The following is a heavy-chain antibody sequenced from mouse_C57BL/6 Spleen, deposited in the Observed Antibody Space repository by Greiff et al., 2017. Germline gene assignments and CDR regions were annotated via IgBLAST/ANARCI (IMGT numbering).Heavy chain of an antibody. CDR2: ISYSGST. CDR1: GYSITSGYD. D-gene: IGHD2-2*01. CDR3: ATYGYGFDY. V-gene: IGHV3-1*01. J-gene: IGHJ2*01. Sequence: EVQLQQSGPGMVKPSQSLSLTCTVTGYSITSGYDWHWIRHFPGNKLEWMGYISYSGSTNYNPSLKSRISITHDTSKNHFFLKLNSVTTEDTATYYCATYGYGFDYWGQGTTLTVSS.